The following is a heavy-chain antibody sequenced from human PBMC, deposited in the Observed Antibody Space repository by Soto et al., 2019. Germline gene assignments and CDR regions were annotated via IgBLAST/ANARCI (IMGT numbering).Heavy chain of an antibody. CDR3: ARGRVAVAGTDAFDI. J-gene: IGHJ3*02. CDR1: GGSFSGYY. V-gene: IGHV4-34*01. D-gene: IGHD6-19*01. Sequence: QVQLQQWGAGLLKPSETLSLTCAVYGGSFSGYYWSWIRQPPGKGLEWIGEINHSGSTNYNPSLKSRVTMSVDTSKNQFSLMLSSVTAADTAVYYCARGRVAVAGTDAFDIWGQGTIVTVSS. CDR2: INHSGST.